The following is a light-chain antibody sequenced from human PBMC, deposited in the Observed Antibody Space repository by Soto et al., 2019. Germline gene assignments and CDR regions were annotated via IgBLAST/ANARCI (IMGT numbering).Light chain of an antibody. CDR3: QQSFSNYFT. V-gene: IGKV1-39*01. Sequence: DIVMTQSPFALSASVGDRVTITCRASQNIRGFLHWYQQKPGKAPKLLIYGTSNLESGVPSRFGGSGSGTDFTLTISGLQLEDFATYYCQQSFSNYFTFGGGT. J-gene: IGKJ4*01. CDR2: GTS. CDR1: QNIRGF.